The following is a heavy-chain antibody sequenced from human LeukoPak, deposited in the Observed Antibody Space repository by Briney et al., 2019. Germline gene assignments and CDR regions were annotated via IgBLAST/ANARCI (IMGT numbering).Heavy chain of an antibody. D-gene: IGHD6-13*01. CDR3: ARDDGIAAAGLFDY. CDR1: GFTFSSYS. CDR2: ISSSSSTI. J-gene: IGHJ4*02. Sequence: GGSLRLSCAASGFTFSSYSMNWVRQAPGKGLEWVSYISSSSSTIYYADSVKGRFTISRDNAKNSLYLQMNSLRAEDTAVYYCARDDGIAAAGLFDYWGQGTLVTVPS. V-gene: IGHV3-48*04.